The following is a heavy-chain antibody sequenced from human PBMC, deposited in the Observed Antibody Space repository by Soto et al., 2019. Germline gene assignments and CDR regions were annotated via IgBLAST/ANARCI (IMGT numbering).Heavy chain of an antibody. V-gene: IGHV2-5*02. J-gene: IGHJ3*01. Sequence: QITLKESGPTLVKPTQTLTLTCTFSGFSLSSIGVGVGWIRQPPGKALEWLGILYWDDDKHYSPSLKSRISIAKDTSKDQVVLTLTNMDPVDTATYYCAHTIVVVPTAHDAFDVWGQGPMLTVSS. D-gene: IGHD2-2*01. CDR2: LYWDDDK. CDR3: AHTIVVVPTAHDAFDV. CDR1: GFSLSSIGVG.